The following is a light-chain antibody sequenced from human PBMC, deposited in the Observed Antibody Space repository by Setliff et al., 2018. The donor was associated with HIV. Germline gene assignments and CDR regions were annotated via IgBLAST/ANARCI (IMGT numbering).Light chain of an antibody. CDR3: SSYTSDNTLV. V-gene: IGLV2-14*01. CDR1: SSDIGAFDY. J-gene: IGLJ3*02. Sequence: QSVLTQSASVSGSPGQSITISCTGTSSDIGAFDYVSWYQHHPGKAPKLIIYGVINRPSGISSRFSGSKSGNAASLTISGLQADDEADYHCSSYTSDNTLVFGGGTKSPS. CDR2: GVI.